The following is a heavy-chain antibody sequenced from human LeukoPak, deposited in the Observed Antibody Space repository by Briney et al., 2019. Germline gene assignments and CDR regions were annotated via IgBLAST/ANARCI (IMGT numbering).Heavy chain of an antibody. D-gene: IGHD4-17*01. Sequence: KPSETLSLTCTVSGGSISSYYWSWIRQPPGKGLEWIGYIYYGGSTNYNPSLKSRVTISVDTSKNQFSLKLSSVTAADTAVYYCARHPPYGDYAPYFDYWGQGTLVTVSS. CDR2: IYYGGST. CDR3: ARHPPYGDYAPYFDY. V-gene: IGHV4-59*08. CDR1: GGSISSYY. J-gene: IGHJ4*02.